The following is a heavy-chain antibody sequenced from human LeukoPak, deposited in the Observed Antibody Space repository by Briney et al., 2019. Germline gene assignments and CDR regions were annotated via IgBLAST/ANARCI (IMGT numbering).Heavy chain of an antibody. Sequence: GGSLRLSCAAPELTFRSSGMHWVGKSPGKGLDWVAAITYDGSCQQYGDSVKGRFTIYRDNSKNTLSLQINSLRDEDTAVYYSAKDHYDILTGNHHDAFDIWGQGTMVTVSS. V-gene: IGHV3-30*18. CDR2: ITYDGSCQ. CDR1: ELTFRSSG. J-gene: IGHJ3*02. D-gene: IGHD3-9*01. CDR3: AKDHYDILTGNHHDAFDI.